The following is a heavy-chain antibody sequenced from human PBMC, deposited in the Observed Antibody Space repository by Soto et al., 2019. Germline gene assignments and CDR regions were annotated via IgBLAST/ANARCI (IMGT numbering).Heavy chain of an antibody. CDR1: GGTFSSYA. V-gene: IGHV1-69*12. CDR2: IIPIFGTA. Sequence: QVQLVESGAEVKKPGSSVKVSCKASGGTFSSYAISWVRQAPGQGLEWMGGIIPIFGTANYAQKFQGRVTITADESTSTAYMELSSLRSEDTAVYYCARDQLRGQYYDSSSYPRFDPWGQGTLVTVSS. CDR3: ARDQLRGQYYDSSSYPRFDP. J-gene: IGHJ5*02. D-gene: IGHD3-22*01.